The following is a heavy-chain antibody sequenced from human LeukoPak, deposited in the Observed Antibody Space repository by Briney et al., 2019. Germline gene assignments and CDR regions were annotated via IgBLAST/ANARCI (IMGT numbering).Heavy chain of an antibody. CDR2: ISSSGSTI. J-gene: IGHJ4*02. Sequence: PGGSLRLSCAASGFTFSDYYMSWIRQAPGKGLEWVSYISSSGSTIYYADSVKGRFTISRDNAKNSLYLQMNSLRAEDTAVYYCARVRFYDFWSGAFDYWGQGTLVTVSS. CDR3: ARVRFYDFWSGAFDY. D-gene: IGHD3-3*01. V-gene: IGHV3-11*01. CDR1: GFTFSDYY.